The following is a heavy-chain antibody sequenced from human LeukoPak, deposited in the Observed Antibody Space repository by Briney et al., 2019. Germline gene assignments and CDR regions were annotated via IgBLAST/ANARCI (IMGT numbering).Heavy chain of an antibody. J-gene: IGHJ4*02. CDR3: ARDQAEEITIFGVVIN. CDR2: IWYDGSNK. D-gene: IGHD3-3*01. V-gene: IGHV3-33*01. Sequence: PGGSLRLSCAASGFTFSSYGMHWVRQAPGKGLEWVAVIWYDGSNKYYADSVKGRFTISRDNSKNTLYLQMNSLRAEDTAVYYCARDQAEEITIFGVVINSGQGTLVTVSS. CDR1: GFTFSSYG.